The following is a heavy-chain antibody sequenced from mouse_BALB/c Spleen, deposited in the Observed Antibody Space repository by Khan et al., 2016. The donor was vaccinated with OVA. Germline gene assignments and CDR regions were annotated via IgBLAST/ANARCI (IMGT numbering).Heavy chain of an antibody. V-gene: IGHV3-2*02. D-gene: IGHD1-1*01. Sequence: EVQLVESGPGLVKPSQSLSLTCTVTGYSITSDYAWNWIRQLPGNKLEWMAYISYSGSTSYHPSLKSRVSITRDTSKNQFFLQLNSVTTEDTATYYCARRYYYGHGYFDVWGAGTTVTVSS. CDR2: ISYSGST. J-gene: IGHJ1*01. CDR1: GYSITSDYA. CDR3: ARRYYYGHGYFDV.